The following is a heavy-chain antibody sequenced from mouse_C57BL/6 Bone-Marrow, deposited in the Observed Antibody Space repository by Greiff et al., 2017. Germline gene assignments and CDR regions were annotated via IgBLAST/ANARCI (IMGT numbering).Heavy chain of an antibody. CDR3: AREGTMVTSAMDY. D-gene: IGHD2-2*01. Sequence: EVQVVESGPGLVKPSQSLSLTCSVTGYSITSGYYWNWIRQFPGNKLEWMGYISYDGSNNYNPSLKNRISITRDTSKNQFFLKLNSVTTEDTATYYCAREGTMVTSAMDYWGQGTSVTVSS. J-gene: IGHJ4*01. CDR1: GYSITSGYY. CDR2: ISYDGSN. V-gene: IGHV3-6*01.